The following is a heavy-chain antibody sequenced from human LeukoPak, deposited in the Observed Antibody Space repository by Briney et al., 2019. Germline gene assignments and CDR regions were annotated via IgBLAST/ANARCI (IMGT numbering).Heavy chain of an antibody. CDR3: ARDRSIGIVGATCSSCWFDP. CDR1: GYTFTSYA. Sequence: ASVKVSCKASGYTFTSYAMNWVRQAPGQGLEWMGWINTNTGNPTYAQGFTGRFVFSLDTSVSTAYLQISSLKAEDTAVYYCARDRSIGIVGATCSSCWFDPWGQGTLVTVSS. J-gene: IGHJ5*02. D-gene: IGHD1-26*01. V-gene: IGHV7-4-1*02. CDR2: INTNTGNP.